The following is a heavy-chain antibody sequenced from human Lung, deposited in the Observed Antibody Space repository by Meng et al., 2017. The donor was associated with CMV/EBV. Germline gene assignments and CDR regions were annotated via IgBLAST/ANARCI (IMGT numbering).Heavy chain of an antibody. CDR1: GGSISSYY. Sequence: SETLSLXXTVSGGSISSYYWSWIRQPPGKGLEWIGYIYYSGSTNYNPSLKSRVTISVDTSKNQFSLKLSSVTAADTAAYYCARESVYSSGWNWFDPWGQGTXVTVSS. V-gene: IGHV4-59*01. CDR2: IYYSGST. J-gene: IGHJ5*02. CDR3: ARESVYSSGWNWFDP. D-gene: IGHD6-19*01.